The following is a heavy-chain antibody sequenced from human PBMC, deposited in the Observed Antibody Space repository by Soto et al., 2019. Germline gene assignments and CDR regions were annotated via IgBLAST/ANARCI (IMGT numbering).Heavy chain of an antibody. CDR3: ARLGYCSGGSCPREGYYYYGMDV. CDR2: IIPVFAST. J-gene: IGHJ6*02. D-gene: IGHD2-15*01. Sequence: ASLNVSCKASGGNFQTYAFTWVLQAPGQGLEWMGGIIPVFASTTSAQKFQGRVTITADESTNSVYLELSSLRSEDTAVYYCARLGYCSGGSCPREGYYYYGMDVWGQGTTVSVSS. CDR1: GGNFQTYA. V-gene: IGHV1-69*13.